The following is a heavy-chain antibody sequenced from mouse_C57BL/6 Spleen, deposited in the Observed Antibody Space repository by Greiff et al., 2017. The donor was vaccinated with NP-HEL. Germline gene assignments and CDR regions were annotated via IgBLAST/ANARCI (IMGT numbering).Heavy chain of an antibody. Sequence: VQLQQSGAELVRPGTSVKMSCKASGYTFTNYWIGWAKQRPGHGLEWIGDIYPGGGYTNYNEKFKGKATLTADKSSSTAYMQFSSLTSEDSAIYYCARRTMVTTDYAMDYWGQGTSVTVSS. D-gene: IGHD2-2*01. CDR2: IYPGGGYT. J-gene: IGHJ4*01. CDR3: ARRTMVTTDYAMDY. CDR1: GYTFTNYW. V-gene: IGHV1-63*01.